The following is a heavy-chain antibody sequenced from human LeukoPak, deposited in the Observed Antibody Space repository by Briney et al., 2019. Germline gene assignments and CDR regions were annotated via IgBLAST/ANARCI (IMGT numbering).Heavy chain of an antibody. D-gene: IGHD3-22*01. CDR1: GYTFTNYG. Sequence: GASVKVSCKASGYTFTNYGINWVRQATGQGLEWMGWMNPNSGNTGYAQKFQGRVTMTRNTSISTAYMELSSLRAEDTAVYYCARLGDYYDSSGSGGGFDYWGQGTLVTVSS. J-gene: IGHJ4*02. CDR2: MNPNSGNT. CDR3: ARLGDYYDSSGSGGGFDY. V-gene: IGHV1-8*01.